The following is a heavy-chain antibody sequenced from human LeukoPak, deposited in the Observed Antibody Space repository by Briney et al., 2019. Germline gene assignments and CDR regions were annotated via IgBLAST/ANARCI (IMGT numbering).Heavy chain of an antibody. CDR3: EKDTDGSIPGFDY. CDR1: GFTFRDSA. J-gene: IGHJ4*02. V-gene: IGHV3-9*03. Sequence: SGGSLRLSCAAPGFTFRDSAMSWVRRAPGKGLKWVSGISWNSGSISYADSVKGRFTISRDNAKNSLYLQMNSLRAEDMALYYCEKDTDGSIPGFDYWGQGTLVTVSS. D-gene: IGHD1-26*01. CDR2: ISWNSGSI.